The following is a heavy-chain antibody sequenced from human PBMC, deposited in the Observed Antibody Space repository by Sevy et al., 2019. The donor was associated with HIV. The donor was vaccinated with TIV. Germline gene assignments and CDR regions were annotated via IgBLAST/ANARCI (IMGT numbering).Heavy chain of an antibody. CDR2: ISGSDTTI. CDR3: ARGVAALPGYYYGMDV. J-gene: IGHJ6*02. D-gene: IGHD2-15*01. V-gene: IGHV3-48*01. Sequence: GGSLRLSCAASGFTFSSYSINWVRQAPGKGLEWVSYISGSDTTIYYADSVKGRFTISRDNAKNSLYLQMNSLRVEDTAVSYCARGVAALPGYYYGMDVWGQGTTVTVSS. CDR1: GFTFSSYS.